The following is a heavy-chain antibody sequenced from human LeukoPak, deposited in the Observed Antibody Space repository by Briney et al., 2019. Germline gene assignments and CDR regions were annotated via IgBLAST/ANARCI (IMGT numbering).Heavy chain of an antibody. Sequence: ASVKVSCKASGYTFTSYYMHWVRQAPGQGLEWMGWINPNSGGTNYAQKFQGRVTMTRDTSISTAYMELSRLRSDDTAVYYCARLVVPAAIEDYWGQGTLVTVSS. J-gene: IGHJ4*02. CDR3: ARLVVPAAIEDY. CDR1: GYTFTSYY. D-gene: IGHD2-2*01. V-gene: IGHV1-2*02. CDR2: INPNSGGT.